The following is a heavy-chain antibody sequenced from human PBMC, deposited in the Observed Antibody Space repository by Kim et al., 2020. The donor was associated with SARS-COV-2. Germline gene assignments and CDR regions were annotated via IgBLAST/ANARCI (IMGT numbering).Heavy chain of an antibody. Sequence: GGSLRLSCAASGFSFGSYDMHWVRQVPGKGLEWVSGIRTNGGAIGYADSVKGRFTVSRDNAKNSLYLQMNSLRPEDTAFYYCAKADCAGDCYLVDSWGQGTLVTVSS. CDR2: IRTNGGAI. CDR1: GFSFGSYD. D-gene: IGHD2-21*02. V-gene: IGHV3-9*01. CDR3: AKADCAGDCYLVDS. J-gene: IGHJ4*02.